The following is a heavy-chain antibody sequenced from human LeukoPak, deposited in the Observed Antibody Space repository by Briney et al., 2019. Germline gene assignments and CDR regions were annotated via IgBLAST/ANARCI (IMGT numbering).Heavy chain of an antibody. J-gene: IGHJ6*03. CDR1: GFTFSSYE. V-gene: IGHV3-48*03. CDR2: ISSSGSTI. CDR3: ARDRTGYSYGYYYYYYMDV. D-gene: IGHD5-18*01. Sequence: GSLRLSCAASGFTFSSYEMNWVRQAPGKGLEWVSYISSSGSTIYYADSVKGRFTISRDNAKNSLYLQMNSLRAEDTAVYYCARDRTGYSYGYYYYYYMDVWGKGTTVTISS.